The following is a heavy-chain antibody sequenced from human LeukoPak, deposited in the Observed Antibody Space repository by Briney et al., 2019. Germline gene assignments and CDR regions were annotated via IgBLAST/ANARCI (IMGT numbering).Heavy chain of an antibody. V-gene: IGHV5-51*01. CDR2: IYPGDSDT. CDR3: ARSRYSSSTSYYGMDV. CDR1: GYSFTSYW. D-gene: IGHD6-6*01. J-gene: IGHJ6*02. Sequence: GESLKISCKGSGYSFTSYWIGWVRQMPGKGLEWMGIIYPGDSDTRYSPSLQGQVTISADKSISTAYLQWSSLKASDTAMYYCARSRYSSSTSYYGMDVWGQGTTVTVSS.